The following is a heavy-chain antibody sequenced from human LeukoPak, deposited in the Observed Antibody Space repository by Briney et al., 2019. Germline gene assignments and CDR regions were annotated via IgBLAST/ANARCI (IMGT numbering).Heavy chain of an antibody. Sequence: PGGSLRLSYAGSGLTFINYWMTWVRQVPGKGLEWVANINRDGSGKYYLPSVRGRFTISKDDAKDSLYLQMDSLRPEDTAIYYCARVEYSGNGNLYWGQGTLVTVSS. D-gene: IGHD1-26*01. CDR3: ARVEYSGNGNLY. J-gene: IGHJ4*02. CDR1: GLTFINYW. V-gene: IGHV3-7*03. CDR2: INRDGSGK.